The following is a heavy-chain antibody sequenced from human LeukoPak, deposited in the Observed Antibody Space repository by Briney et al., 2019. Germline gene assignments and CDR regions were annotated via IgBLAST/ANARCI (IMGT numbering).Heavy chain of an antibody. J-gene: IGHJ4*02. D-gene: IGHD3-22*01. CDR2: IRYDGNSN. CDR3: AKDRGRDSSGFYLHFDY. CDR1: GFTSSGYA. V-gene: IGHV3-30*02. Sequence: GGSLRLSCAPSGFTSSGYAMHGVRQAPGKGLEGGSFIRYDGNSNYYVGSVKGRFTISRDNSKNTLYLQMNSLRAEDTAVYYCAKDRGRDSSGFYLHFDYWGQGALVTVSS.